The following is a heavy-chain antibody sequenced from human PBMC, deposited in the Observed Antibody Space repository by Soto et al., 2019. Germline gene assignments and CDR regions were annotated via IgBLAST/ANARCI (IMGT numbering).Heavy chain of an antibody. CDR3: ARATYCSGGSCYSGSGGMDV. CDR1: GFTFSSYG. CDR2: IWYDGSNK. D-gene: IGHD2-15*01. Sequence: GGSLRLSCAASGFTFSSYGMHWVRQAPGKGLEWVAVIWYDGSNKYYADSVKGRFTISRDNSKNTLYLQMNSLRAEDTAVYYCARATYCSGGSCYSGSGGMDVWGQGTTVTVS. V-gene: IGHV3-33*08. J-gene: IGHJ6*02.